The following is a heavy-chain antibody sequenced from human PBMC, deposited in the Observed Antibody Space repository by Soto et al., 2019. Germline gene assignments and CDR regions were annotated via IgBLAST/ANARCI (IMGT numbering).Heavy chain of an antibody. CDR1: GFTFSSYG. J-gene: IGHJ6*02. CDR3: AKDTTGTGGMDV. Sequence: PGGSLRLSCAASGFTFSSYGMHWVRQAPGKGLEWVAVISYDGSNKYYADSVKGRFTISRDNSKNTLYLQMNSLRAEDTAVYYCAKDTTGTGGMDVWGQGTTVTVSS. D-gene: IGHD1-1*01. CDR2: ISYDGSNK. V-gene: IGHV3-30*18.